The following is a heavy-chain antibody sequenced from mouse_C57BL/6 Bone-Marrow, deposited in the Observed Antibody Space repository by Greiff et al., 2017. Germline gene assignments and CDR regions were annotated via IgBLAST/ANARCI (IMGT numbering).Heavy chain of an antibody. CDR2: ISSGSSTI. V-gene: IGHV5-17*01. J-gene: IGHJ3*01. D-gene: IGHD3-3*01. Sequence: DVMLVESGGGLVKPGGSLKLSCAASGFTFSDYGMHWVRQAPEKGLEWVAYISSGSSTIYYAVTVKGRFTISRDNAKNTLFLQRTSLRSEDTVIYYCARGDDNCEGAWFAYWGQGTLVTVSA. CDR1: GFTFSDYG. CDR3: ARGDDNCEGAWFAY.